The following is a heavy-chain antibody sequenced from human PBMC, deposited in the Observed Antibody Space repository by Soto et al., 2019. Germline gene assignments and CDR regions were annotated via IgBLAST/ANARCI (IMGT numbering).Heavy chain of an antibody. Sequence: EVQLVQSGAEVKKPGESLRISCKGSGYSFTSYWIIWVRQMPEKGLDWMGRIVPSDSYTNYSPSFQGHVTISADKSISTAYLQWSRLKASDTDVYYCARLLPRVRGEYYYYGMDVGGQGTTVTVAS. V-gene: IGHV5-10-1*01. CDR2: IVPSDSYT. J-gene: IGHJ6*02. CDR3: ARLLPRVRGEYYYYGMDV. CDR1: GYSFTSYW. D-gene: IGHD3-10*01.